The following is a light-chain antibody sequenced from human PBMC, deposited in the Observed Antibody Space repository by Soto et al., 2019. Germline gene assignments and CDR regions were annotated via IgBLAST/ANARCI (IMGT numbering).Light chain of an antibody. CDR2: DVS. CDR3: QQGYSIHALT. CDR1: QTISTY. V-gene: IGKV1-39*01. J-gene: IGKJ4*01. Sequence: DIQMTQSPSSLSASVGDRVTISCRASQTISTYLHWYQHKPGRAPRLLISDVSTLQSGVPGRFRGSGSEREFTLTITYVQPEDCATYYCQQGYSIHALTVGGGTKVELK.